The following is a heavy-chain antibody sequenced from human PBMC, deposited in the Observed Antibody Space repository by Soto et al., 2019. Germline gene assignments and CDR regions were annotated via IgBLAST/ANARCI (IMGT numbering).Heavy chain of an antibody. CDR1: AASVRRYH. CDR2: VQMSGTT. J-gene: IGHJ5*02. Sequence: SETLSLTCAVSAASVRRYHWNWIRQAAEKGLEWIGRVQMSGTTNYNPSLTTRVTMSLDTSKNEVSIRMTSVTAADTAVHFCTRDRSTTELFDVWGQ. V-gene: IGHV4-4*07. CDR3: TRDRSTTELFDV. D-gene: IGHD1-1*01.